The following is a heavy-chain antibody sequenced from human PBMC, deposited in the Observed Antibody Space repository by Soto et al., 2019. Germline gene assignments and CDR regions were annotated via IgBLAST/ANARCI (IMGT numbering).Heavy chain of an antibody. J-gene: IGHJ4*02. D-gene: IGHD2-15*01. CDR2: ISWNSGSI. V-gene: IGHV3-9*01. Sequence: PGGSLRLSCAASGFTFSSYAMSWVRQAPGKGLEWVSGISWNSGSIGYADSVKGRFTISRDNAKNSLYLQMNSLRAEDTALYYCAKAGDAILTATLDCWGQGTLVTVSS. CDR3: AKAGDAILTATLDC. CDR1: GFTFSSYA.